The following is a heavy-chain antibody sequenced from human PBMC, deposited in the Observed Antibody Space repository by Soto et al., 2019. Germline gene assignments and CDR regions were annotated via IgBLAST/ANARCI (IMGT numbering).Heavy chain of an antibody. V-gene: IGHV3-23*01. CDR2: FSGSAATT. D-gene: IGHD6-6*01. CDR3: AKLGAYSTSAIDS. CDR1: GFTFSSYA. J-gene: IGHJ4*02. Sequence: PGGPLRLSCAPSGFTFSSYAMSWVRQAPGKGLEWVSTFSGSAATTYYADSVKGRFTISRDNSKNTLFVQMNSLRAEDTAIYYCAKLGAYSTSAIDSWGQGALVTVSS.